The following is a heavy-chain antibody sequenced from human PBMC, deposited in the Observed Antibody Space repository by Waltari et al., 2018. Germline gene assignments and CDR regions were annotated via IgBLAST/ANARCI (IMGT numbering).Heavy chain of an antibody. CDR3: ASLVYGDYDY. J-gene: IGHJ4*02. Sequence: QLQLQESGPGLVKPSETLSLTCTVPGGAISSSSYYGGWIRQPPGKGLEWIGSIYYSGSTYYNPSLKRRVTISVDTSKNQFSLKLSSVTAADTAVYSCASLVYGDYDYWGQGTLVTVSS. D-gene: IGHD4-17*01. CDR2: IYYSGST. V-gene: IGHV4-39*01. CDR1: GGAISSSSYY.